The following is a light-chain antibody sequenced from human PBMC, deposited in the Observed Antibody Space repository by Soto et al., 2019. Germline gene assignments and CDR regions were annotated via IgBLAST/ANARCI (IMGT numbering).Light chain of an antibody. J-gene: IGKJ4*01. CDR1: QSVSTY. V-gene: IGKV3-11*01. Sequence: EIVLTQSPATPSLSPGERATLSCRASQSVSTYLAWYQQKPGQAPRLLIYDASNRATGIPARFSGSGSGTDFTLTISSLEPEDFAVYYCQQRSNWPLITFGGGTKVEI. CDR2: DAS. CDR3: QQRSNWPLIT.